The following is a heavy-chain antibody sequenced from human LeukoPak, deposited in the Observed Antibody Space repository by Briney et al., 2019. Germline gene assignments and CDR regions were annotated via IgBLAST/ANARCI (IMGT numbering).Heavy chain of an antibody. D-gene: IGHD6-19*01. CDR2: ISSNGGST. J-gene: IGHJ1*01. CDR3: ARDGGSGWYLVYFQH. Sequence: PGGSLRLSCAASGFTFSSYAMHWVRQAPGKGLEYVSAISSNGGSTYYANSVKGRFTISRDNSKNTLYLQMGSLRAEDMAVYYCARDGGSGWYLVYFQHWGQGTLVTVSS. V-gene: IGHV3-64*01. CDR1: GFTFSSYA.